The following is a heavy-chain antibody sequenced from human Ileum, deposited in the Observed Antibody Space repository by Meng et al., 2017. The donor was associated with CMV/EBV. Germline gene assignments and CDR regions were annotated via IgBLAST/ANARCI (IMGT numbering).Heavy chain of an antibody. CDR3: ARVEYNSGRGFDC. J-gene: IGHJ4*02. Sequence: GSGFAFSRFSLTWVRQAPGKGLEWLSSISSRSSYIYYADSVTGRFTVSRDNAERSLYLQMNSLRAEDTAMYYCARVEYNSGRGFDCWGQGTLVTVSS. CDR1: GFAFSRFS. V-gene: IGHV3-21*01. CDR2: ISSRSSYI. D-gene: IGHD5-12*01.